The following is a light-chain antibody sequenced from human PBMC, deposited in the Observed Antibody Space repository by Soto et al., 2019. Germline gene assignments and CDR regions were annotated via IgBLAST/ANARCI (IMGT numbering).Light chain of an antibody. V-gene: IGKV3-20*01. CDR2: GAY. Sequence: EIVLTQSPGTLSLSPGERATLSCRASQSLSSSYLAWYQLKPGQAPRLLIYGAYNRATGLPDRFSGSGSGTDFTLTISRLEPEDFAVYFCLQSASPLYTFGQGTKLEI. CDR1: QSLSSSY. J-gene: IGKJ2*01. CDR3: LQSASPLYT.